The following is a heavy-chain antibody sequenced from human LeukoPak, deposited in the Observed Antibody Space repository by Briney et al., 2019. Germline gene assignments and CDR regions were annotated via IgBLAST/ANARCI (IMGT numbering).Heavy chain of an antibody. CDR1: GGTFSSYA. D-gene: IGHD7-27*01. CDR2: IIPIFGTA. Sequence: SVKVSCKASGGTFSSYAISWVRQAPGQGLEWMGGIIPIFGTANYAQKFQGSVTITTDESTSTAYMELSSLRSEDTAVYYCARGARRSGEVSKYNWFDPWDQGTLVTVSS. J-gene: IGHJ5*02. CDR3: ARGARRSGEVSKYNWFDP. V-gene: IGHV1-69*05.